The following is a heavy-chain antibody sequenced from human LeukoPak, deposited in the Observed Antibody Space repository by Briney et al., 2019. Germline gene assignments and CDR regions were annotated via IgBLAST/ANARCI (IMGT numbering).Heavy chain of an antibody. V-gene: IGHV4-34*01. Sequence: SSETLSLTCAVYGGSFSGYYWSWIRQPPGKGLEWIGSIYYSGSTYYNPSLKSRVTISVDTSKNQFSLKLSSVTAADTAVYYCARLVVWSSEIDPWGQGTLVTVSS. J-gene: IGHJ5*02. D-gene: IGHD3-16*01. CDR3: ARLVVWSSEIDP. CDR2: IYYSGST. CDR1: GGSFSGYY.